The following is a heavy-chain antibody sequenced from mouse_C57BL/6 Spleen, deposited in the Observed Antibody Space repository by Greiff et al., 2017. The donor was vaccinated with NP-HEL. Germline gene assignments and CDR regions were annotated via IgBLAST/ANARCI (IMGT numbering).Heavy chain of an antibody. CDR3: TPRQLRLGGWFAD. J-gene: IGHJ3*01. CDR1: GFNIKDDY. Sequence: EVQLQQSGAELVRPGASVKLSCTASGFNIKDDYMHWVKQRPEQGLEWIGWIDPENGDTEYASKFQGKATITADTSSNTAYLQLSSLTSEDTAVYYCTPRQLRLGGWFADWGKGTLVTVAA. V-gene: IGHV14-4*01. D-gene: IGHD3-2*02. CDR2: IDPENGDT.